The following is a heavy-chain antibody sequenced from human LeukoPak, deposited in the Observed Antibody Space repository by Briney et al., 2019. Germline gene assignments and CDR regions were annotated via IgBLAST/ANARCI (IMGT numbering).Heavy chain of an antibody. CDR2: ISGSGGST. V-gene: IGHV3-23*01. CDR1: GFTFSSHA. D-gene: IGHD4-17*01. CDR3: AKAQTPWYGDPPGEYFDY. J-gene: IGHJ4*02. Sequence: GGSLRLSCAASGFTFSSHAMSWVRQAPGKGLEWVSAISGSGGSTYYADSVKGRFTISRDNSKNTLYLQMNSLRAEDTAVYYCAKAQTPWYGDPPGEYFDYWGQGTLVTVSS.